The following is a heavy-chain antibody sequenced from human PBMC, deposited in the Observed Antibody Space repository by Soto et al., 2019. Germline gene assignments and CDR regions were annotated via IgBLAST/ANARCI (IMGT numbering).Heavy chain of an antibody. CDR3: ARHPRWGRYSDANNWFDP. J-gene: IGHJ5*02. Sequence: PSETLSLTCAFYGGSFSGYYWSWIRQPPGKGLEWIGEINHSGSTNYNPSLKSRVTISVDTSKNQFSLKLSSVTAADTAVYYCARHPRWGRYSDANNWFDPWGQGTLVTVSS. V-gene: IGHV4-34*01. CDR2: INHSGST. D-gene: IGHD3-9*01. CDR1: GGSFSGYY.